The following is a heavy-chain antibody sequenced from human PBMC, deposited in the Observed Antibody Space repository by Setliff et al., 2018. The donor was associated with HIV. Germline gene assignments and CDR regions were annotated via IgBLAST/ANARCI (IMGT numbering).Heavy chain of an antibody. CDR1: GFTFSSYA. V-gene: IGHV3-30*04. CDR2: ISYDGSNK. Sequence: PGESLTISCAASGFTFSSYAMHWVRQAPGKGLEWVAVISYDGSNKYYADSVKGRFTISRDNSKNTLYLQMNSLRAEDTAVYYCARGLAGSYYYYYYGMDVWGQGTTVTVSS. J-gene: IGHJ6*02. D-gene: IGHD6-19*01. CDR3: ARGLAGSYYYYYYGMDV.